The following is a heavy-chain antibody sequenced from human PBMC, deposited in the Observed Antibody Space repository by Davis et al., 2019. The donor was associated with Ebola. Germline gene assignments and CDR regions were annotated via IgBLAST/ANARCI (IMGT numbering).Heavy chain of an antibody. V-gene: IGHV1-69*13. Sequence: AASVKVSCKASGGTFSNYAISWVRQAPGQGLEWMGGIIPIFGTAYYAQKFQGRVTITAAESTSTAYMELSSLGSEDTAVYYCARGSPGGDPGDYWGQGTLVTVSS. CDR3: ARGSPGGDPGDY. CDR1: GGTFSNYA. CDR2: IIPIFGTA. J-gene: IGHJ4*02. D-gene: IGHD2-21*02.